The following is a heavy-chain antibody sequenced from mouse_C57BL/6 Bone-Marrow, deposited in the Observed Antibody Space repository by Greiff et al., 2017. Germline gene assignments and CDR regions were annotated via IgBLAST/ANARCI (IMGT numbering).Heavy chain of an antibody. J-gene: IGHJ3*01. CDR1: GFTFSSYG. V-gene: IGHV5-6*02. CDR2: ISSGGSYT. CDR3: ARRDYDWCAY. Sequence: DVKLVESGGDLVKPGGSLKLSCAASGFTFSSYGMSWVRQTPDKRLEWVATISSGGSYTYYPDSVKGRFTISRDNAKNTLYLQMSSLKSEDTAMYYCARRDYDWCAYWGQGTLVTVSA. D-gene: IGHD2-4*01.